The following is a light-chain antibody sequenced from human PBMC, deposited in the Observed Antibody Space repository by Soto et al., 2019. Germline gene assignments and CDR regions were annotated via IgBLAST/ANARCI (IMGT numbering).Light chain of an antibody. CDR3: QQYGSSP. CDR2: GGT. Sequence: EIVLTQSPGTLSLSPGERATLSCRASQSVTSTYFAWYQQKPGQAPRLLIYGGTSRATGIPDRFSGSGYGTEFTLTISRLEPEDFAVYYCQQYGSSPLGQGTRLEIK. J-gene: IGKJ5*01. V-gene: IGKV3-20*01. CDR1: QSVTSTY.